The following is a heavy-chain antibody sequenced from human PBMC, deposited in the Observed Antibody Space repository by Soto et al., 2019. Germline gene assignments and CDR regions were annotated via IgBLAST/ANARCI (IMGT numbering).Heavy chain of an antibody. CDR2: LLRSGSSA. CDR3: AKDAISGDGIWLMDS. J-gene: IGHJ5*02. D-gene: IGHD4-17*01. Sequence: PGGSLRLSCAASGFTFRNYAMTWARQAPGKGLEWVSSLLRSGSSAYYADSVRGRFTISSDTSANSLYLQMDNLRAEDTAIYYCAKDAISGDGIWLMDSWGQGTLVTVYS. CDR1: GFTFRNYA. V-gene: IGHV3-23*01.